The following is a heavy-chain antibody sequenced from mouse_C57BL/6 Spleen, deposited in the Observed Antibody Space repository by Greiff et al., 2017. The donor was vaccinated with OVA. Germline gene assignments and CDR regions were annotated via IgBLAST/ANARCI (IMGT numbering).Heavy chain of an antibody. V-gene: IGHV1-61*01. CDR2: IYPSDSET. CDR1: GYTFTSYW. D-gene: IGHD2-10*01. Sequence: QVQLQQPGAELVRPGSSVKLSCKASGYTFTSYWMDWVKQRPGQGLEWIGNIYPSDSETHYNQKFKDKATLTVDKSSSTAYMQLSSLTSEDSAVYYCATYYGNYAFAYWGQGTLVTVSA. J-gene: IGHJ3*01. CDR3: ATYYGNYAFAY.